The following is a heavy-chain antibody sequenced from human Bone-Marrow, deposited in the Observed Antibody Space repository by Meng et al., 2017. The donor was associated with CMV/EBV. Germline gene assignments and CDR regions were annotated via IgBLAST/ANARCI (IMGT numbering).Heavy chain of an antibody. V-gene: IGHV3-21*01. CDR2: ISSSSSYI. J-gene: IGHJ3*02. Sequence: GESLKISCAASGFTFSSYSMNWVRQAPGKGLEWVSSISSSSSYIYYADSVKGRFTISRDNAKNSLYLQMNSLRAEDTAVYYCARDGGSRWYVSGAFDIWGLGTMVTVSS. CDR1: GFTFSSYS. CDR3: ARDGGSRWYVSGAFDI. D-gene: IGHD6-13*01.